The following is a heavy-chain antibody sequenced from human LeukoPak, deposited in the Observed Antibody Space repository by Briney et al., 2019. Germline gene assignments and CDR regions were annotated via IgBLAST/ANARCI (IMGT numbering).Heavy chain of an antibody. D-gene: IGHD3-10*01. J-gene: IGHJ4*02. Sequence: ASVKVSCKASGYTFTSYAMHWVRQAPGQRLEWMGWINAGNGNTKYSQKFQGRVTITRDTSASTAYMELSSLRSEDTAVYYCARGAAYYGSGSPYYFDYWGQGTLVTVSS. V-gene: IGHV1-3*01. CDR1: GYTFTSYA. CDR3: ARGAAYYGSGSPYYFDY. CDR2: INAGNGNT.